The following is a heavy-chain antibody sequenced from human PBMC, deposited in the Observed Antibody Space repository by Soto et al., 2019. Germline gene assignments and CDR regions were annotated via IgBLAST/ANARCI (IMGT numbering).Heavy chain of an antibody. V-gene: IGHV3-48*02. D-gene: IGHD1-7*01. CDR2: ISSSSSTI. J-gene: IGHJ6*02. CDR1: GFTFSSYS. CDR3: ALGWYNWNYNRNYYYYGMDV. Sequence: SLRLSCAASGFTFSSYSMNWVRQAPGKGLEWVSYISSSSSTIYYADSVKGRFTISRDNAKNSLYLQMNSLRDEDTAVYYCALGWYNWNYNRNYYYYGMDVWGQGTTVTVSS.